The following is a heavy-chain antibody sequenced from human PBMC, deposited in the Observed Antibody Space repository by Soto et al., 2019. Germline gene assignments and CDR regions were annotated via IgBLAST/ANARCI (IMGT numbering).Heavy chain of an antibody. V-gene: IGHV3-15*01. CDR3: TTGDGTGVADAFDI. CDR1: GFTFSNAW. CDR2: IKSKTDGGTT. J-gene: IGHJ3*02. D-gene: IGHD2-8*02. Sequence: GGSLRLSCAASGFTFSNAWMSWVRQAPGKGLEWVGRIKSKTDGGTTDYAAPVKGRFTISRDDSKNTLYLQMNSLKTEDTAVYYCTTGDGTGVADAFDIWGQGTMVTVSS.